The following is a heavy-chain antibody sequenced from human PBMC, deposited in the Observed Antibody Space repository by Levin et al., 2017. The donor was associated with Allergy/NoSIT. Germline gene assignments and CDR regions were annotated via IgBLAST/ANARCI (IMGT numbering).Heavy chain of an antibody. Sequence: GESLKISCKGSGYSFTSYWISWVRQMPGKGLEWMGRIDPSDSYTNYSPSFQGHVTISADKSISTAYLQWSSLKASDTAMYYCARHLDTAMVYTFYWGQGTLVTVSS. V-gene: IGHV5-10-1*01. D-gene: IGHD5-18*01. CDR2: IDPSDSYT. CDR3: ARHLDTAMVYTFY. CDR1: GYSFTSYW. J-gene: IGHJ4*02.